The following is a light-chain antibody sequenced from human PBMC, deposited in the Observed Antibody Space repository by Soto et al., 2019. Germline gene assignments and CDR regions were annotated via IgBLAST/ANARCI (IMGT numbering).Light chain of an antibody. Sequence: DMVMPQGPLSLSFTPGQPASISCKSGQSPLHTVGKTYLHWYLQKPGQPPQLLIYEVSNRFSGVPDGFSGSGSGTDFTLKISRVEAEDVGVYYCMQRIEVPRTFGPGTRVDMK. V-gene: IGKV2D-29*01. CDR1: QSPLHTVGKTY. J-gene: IGKJ3*01. CDR3: MQRIEVPRT. CDR2: EVS.